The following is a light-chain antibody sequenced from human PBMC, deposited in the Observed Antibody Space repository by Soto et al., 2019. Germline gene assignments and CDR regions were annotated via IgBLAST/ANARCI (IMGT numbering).Light chain of an antibody. CDR3: QQYYSTLRK. J-gene: IGKJ1*01. V-gene: IGKV4-1*01. CDR1: QSVLHSPNNKNH. Sequence: TVMTESADSLAVYLGHRATTTCNSSQSVLHSPNNKNHLAWYQQSPGQPPKLLIYWASTREPGVPDRFSGSGSGTDFTLTISSLQAEDVAVYYCQQYYSTLRKFGQGTKGDIK. CDR2: WAS.